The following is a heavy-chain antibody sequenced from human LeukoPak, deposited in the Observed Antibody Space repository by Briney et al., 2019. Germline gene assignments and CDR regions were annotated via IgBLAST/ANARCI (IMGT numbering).Heavy chain of an antibody. D-gene: IGHD3-10*01. CDR1: GLTFDDYV. Sequence: GGSLRLSCAASGLTFDDYVMHWVRQAPGKGLEWVSVISGDGGSRNDADSVKGRFTISRDNSKDSLFLEMDSLRSEDTAVYYCRGVKGVFDYWGQGTLVTVSS. CDR3: RGVKGVFDY. CDR2: ISGDGGSR. J-gene: IGHJ4*02. V-gene: IGHV3-43*02.